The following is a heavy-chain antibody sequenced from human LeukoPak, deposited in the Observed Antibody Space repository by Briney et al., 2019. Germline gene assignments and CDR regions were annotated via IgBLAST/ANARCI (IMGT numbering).Heavy chain of an antibody. CDR1: GDSISSYY. V-gene: IGHV4-4*07. CDR3: ARAYSAYDSFDY. CDR2: IYSSGSI. D-gene: IGHD5-12*01. Sequence: PSETLSLTCTVSGDSISSYYWSWIRQPAGKGLEWIGRIYSSGSINYNPSLRSRVTISLDTSKNQFFLKVSSVTAADTAVYYCARAYSAYDSFDYWGQGTLVTVSS. J-gene: IGHJ4*02.